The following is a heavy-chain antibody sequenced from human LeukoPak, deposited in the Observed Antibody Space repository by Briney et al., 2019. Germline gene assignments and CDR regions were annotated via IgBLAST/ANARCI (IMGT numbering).Heavy chain of an antibody. V-gene: IGHV1-2*02. J-gene: IGHJ6*02. CDR2: INPNSGGT. CDR1: GYTFTGYY. CDR3: ARGGGNYQDYYYYGMDV. D-gene: IGHD1-26*01. Sequence: GASVKVSCKASGYTFTGYYMHWVRQAPGQGLEWMGWINPNSGGTNYAQKFQGRVTMTRDTSISTAYMELRSLRSDDTAVYYCARGGGNYQDYYYYGMDVWGQGTTVTVSS.